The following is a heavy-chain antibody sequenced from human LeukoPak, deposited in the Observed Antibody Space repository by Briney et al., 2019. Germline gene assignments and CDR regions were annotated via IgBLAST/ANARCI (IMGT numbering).Heavy chain of an antibody. J-gene: IGHJ6*04. Sequence: PSQTLSLTCTVSGGSISSGDYYRSWIRQPPGKGQEWIGYIYYSGSTYYNPSLKSRVTISVDTSKNQFSLKLSSVTAADTAVYYCAREGGEDGMDVWGKGTTVTVSS. V-gene: IGHV4-30-4*01. CDR3: AREGGEDGMDV. CDR2: IYYSGST. CDR1: GGSISSGDYY. D-gene: IGHD2-21*01.